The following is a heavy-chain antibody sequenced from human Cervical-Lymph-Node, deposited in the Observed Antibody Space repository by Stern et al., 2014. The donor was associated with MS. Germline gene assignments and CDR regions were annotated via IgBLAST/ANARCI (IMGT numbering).Heavy chain of an antibody. J-gene: IGHJ5*02. CDR2: INPNSGTT. CDR1: GFSFTTQY. Sequence: VQLVESGAEVKQPGASVNVSCEASGFSFTTQYMHWIRQAPGEGLEWVGMINPNSGTTSYARQFQGRVIITRDTSTSTIYMELTGLRSEDTALYFCTRVQRERRALDHFDPWGQGTLVTVSS. D-gene: IGHD1-1*01. V-gene: IGHV1-46*03. CDR3: TRVQRERRALDHFDP.